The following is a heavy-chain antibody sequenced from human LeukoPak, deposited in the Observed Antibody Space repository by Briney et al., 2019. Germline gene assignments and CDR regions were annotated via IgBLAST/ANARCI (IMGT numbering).Heavy chain of an antibody. J-gene: IGHJ4*02. Sequence: SQTLSLTCTVSDDSISSGRYYWSWIRPSAGQGLEWIGRIHSSGNTNYNPSLKSRVTISVDTSKNHFSLKLTSVSIADTAVYYCAREGAAQRGEGSFDYWGQGTLVPVSS. V-gene: IGHV4-61*02. CDR3: AREGAAQRGEGSFDY. CDR2: IHSSGNT. D-gene: IGHD3-10*01. CDR1: DDSISSGRYY.